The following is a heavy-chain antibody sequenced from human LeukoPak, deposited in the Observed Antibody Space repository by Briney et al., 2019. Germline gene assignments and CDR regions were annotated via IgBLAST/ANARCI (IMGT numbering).Heavy chain of an antibody. CDR1: GGTFSSYA. J-gene: IGHJ4*02. Sequence: GASVKVSCKASGGTFSSYAISWVRQAPGQGLEWMGGIIPIFGTANYAQKFRGRVTITADESTSTAYMELSSLRSEDTAVYYCARLTTVVTPGVFDYWGQGTLVTVSS. CDR3: ARLTTVVTPGVFDY. D-gene: IGHD4-23*01. CDR2: IIPIFGTA. V-gene: IGHV1-69*13.